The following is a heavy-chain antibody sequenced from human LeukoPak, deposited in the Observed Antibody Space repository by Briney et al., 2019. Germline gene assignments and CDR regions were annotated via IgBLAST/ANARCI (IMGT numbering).Heavy chain of an antibody. D-gene: IGHD6-13*01. CDR1: GFTFSSYA. J-gene: IGHJ4*02. V-gene: IGHV3-23*01. CDR3: AKATSYSSSWTDY. CDR2: ISGSGGST. Sequence: GGSLRLSCAASGFTFSSYAMSWFRQAPGKGLEWVSAISGSGGSTYYADSVKGRFTISRDNSKNTLYLQMNSLRAEDTAVYYCAKATSYSSSWTDYWGQGTLVTVSS.